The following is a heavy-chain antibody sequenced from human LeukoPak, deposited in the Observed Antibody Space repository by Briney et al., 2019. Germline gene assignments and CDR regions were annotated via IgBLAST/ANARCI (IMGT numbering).Heavy chain of an antibody. Sequence: GGSLRLSCAASGFTFSSYWMHWVRQAPGKGLVWVSRINSDGSSTSYADSVKGRFTISRDNAKNTLYLQMNSLRAEDTAVYYCARQDSSGQFDPWGQGTLVTVSS. CDR2: INSDGSST. CDR1: GFTFSSYW. D-gene: IGHD6-19*01. J-gene: IGHJ5*02. V-gene: IGHV3-74*01. CDR3: ARQDSSGQFDP.